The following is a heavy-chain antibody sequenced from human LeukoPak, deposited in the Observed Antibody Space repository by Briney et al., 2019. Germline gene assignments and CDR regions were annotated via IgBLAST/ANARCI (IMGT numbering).Heavy chain of an antibody. D-gene: IGHD5-18*01. CDR2: ISGSGGST. CDR3: AKDLDVDTAMVFDY. J-gene: IGHJ4*02. V-gene: IGHV3-23*01. CDR1: GGTFSSYA. Sequence: SCKASGGTFSSYAMSWVRQAPGKGLEWVSAISGSGGSTYYADSVKGRFTISRDNSKNTLYLQMNSLRAEDTAVYYCAKDLDVDTAMVFDYWGQGTLVTVSS.